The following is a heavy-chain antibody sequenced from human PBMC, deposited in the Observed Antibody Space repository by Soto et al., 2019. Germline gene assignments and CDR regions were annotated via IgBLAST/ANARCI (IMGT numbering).Heavy chain of an antibody. Sequence: PSETLSFTCAVSGGSISSGNWWSWVRQPPGKGLEWIGEIYHSGSTNYNPSLKSRVTISVDKSKNQFSLKLSSVTAADTAVYYCARDKLWTDYYYGMDVWGQGTTVTVSS. CDR1: GGSISSGNW. V-gene: IGHV4-4*02. D-gene: IGHD2-21*01. CDR3: ARDKLWTDYYYGMDV. CDR2: IYHSGST. J-gene: IGHJ6*02.